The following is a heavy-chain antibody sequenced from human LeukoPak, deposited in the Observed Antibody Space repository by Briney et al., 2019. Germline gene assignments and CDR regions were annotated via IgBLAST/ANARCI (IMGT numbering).Heavy chain of an antibody. J-gene: IGHJ4*02. V-gene: IGHV3-64*01. Sequence: PGGSLRLSCTASGFTFTSYAMFWVRQAPGKGLEYVSAISSNGGSTYYANSVKGRFTISRDNSKNTLYLQMGSLRAEDMAVYYCARVGRANTAMDPPYYWGQGALVTVSS. CDR2: ISSNGGST. CDR1: GFTFTSYA. CDR3: ARVGRANTAMDPPYY. D-gene: IGHD5-18*01.